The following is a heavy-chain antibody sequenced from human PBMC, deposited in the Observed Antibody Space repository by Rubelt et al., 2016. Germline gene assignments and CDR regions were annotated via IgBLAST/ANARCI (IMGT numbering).Heavy chain of an antibody. CDR1: GGSISSHF. J-gene: IGHJ4*02. Sequence: QVQLQESGPGLVKPSETLSLSCTVSGGSISSHFWNWIRQPPGKGLEWIGYIYDSGSTNYNPSLKSRVTISVDTSKNQFSLKVSAVTAADTAVYYCARQSGNSRFDYWGQGTLVTVSS. V-gene: IGHV4-59*08. CDR3: ARQSGNSRFDY. CDR2: IYDSGST. D-gene: IGHD3-3*01.